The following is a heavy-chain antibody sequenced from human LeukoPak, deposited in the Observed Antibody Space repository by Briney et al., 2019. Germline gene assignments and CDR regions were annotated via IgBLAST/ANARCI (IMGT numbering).Heavy chain of an antibody. Sequence: GGSLRLSCAASGFTFSSYWTTWVRQAPGKGLEWVANIKQDGSERYYVDSVKGRFTISRDNAKNSLYLQMDSLRAEDSAVYYCASPQIGGWHFDYWGQGTLVTVSS. V-gene: IGHV3-7*01. CDR1: GFTFSSYW. D-gene: IGHD6-19*01. CDR2: IKQDGSER. CDR3: ASPQIGGWHFDY. J-gene: IGHJ4*02.